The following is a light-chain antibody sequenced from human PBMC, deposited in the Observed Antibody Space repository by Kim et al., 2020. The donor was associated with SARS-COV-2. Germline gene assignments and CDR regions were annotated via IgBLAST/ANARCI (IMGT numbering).Light chain of an antibody. CDR2: GAS. V-gene: IGKV3-15*01. CDR3: QQYNDWPWT. J-gene: IGKJ1*01. Sequence: VSPGERATLSCRASQTVGSNLAWYQQIPGQALRLLIFGASTRVTDIPDRFSGSGSGTEFTLTISRLQSEDFAVYYCQQYNDWPWTFGEGTKVDIK. CDR1: QTVGSN.